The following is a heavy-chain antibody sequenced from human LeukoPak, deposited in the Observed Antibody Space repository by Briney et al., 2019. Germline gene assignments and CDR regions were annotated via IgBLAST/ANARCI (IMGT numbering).Heavy chain of an antibody. V-gene: IGHV1-18*01. CDR2: ISAYNGNT. CDR3: ARAVAGNHYFDY. CDR1: GYPFTSHG. D-gene: IGHD6-19*01. Sequence: GASVKVSCKASGYPFTSHGITWVRQAPGQGLEWMGWISAYNGNTNYAQKLQGRVTMTTDTSTSTAYMELRSLRSDDTAVYNCARAVAGNHYFDYWGQGTLVTVSS. J-gene: IGHJ4*02.